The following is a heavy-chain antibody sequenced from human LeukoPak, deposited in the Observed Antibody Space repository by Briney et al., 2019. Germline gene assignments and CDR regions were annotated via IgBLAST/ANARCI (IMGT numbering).Heavy chain of an antibody. CDR3: ARVFGTIIAAAGDPFDY. Sequence: VASVKVSCKASGGTFSSYAISWVRQAPGQGLEWMGWINPNSGGTNYAQKFQGRVTMTRDTSISTAYMELSRLRSDDTAVYYCARVFGTIIAAAGDPFDYWGQGTLVTVSS. CDR2: INPNSGGT. V-gene: IGHV1-2*02. D-gene: IGHD6-13*01. CDR1: GGTFSSYA. J-gene: IGHJ4*02.